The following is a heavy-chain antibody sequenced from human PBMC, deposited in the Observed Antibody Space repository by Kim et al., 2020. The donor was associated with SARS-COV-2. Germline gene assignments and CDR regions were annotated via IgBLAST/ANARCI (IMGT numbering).Heavy chain of an antibody. CDR2: IKSKTDGGTT. Sequence: GGSLRLSCAASGFTFSNAWMSRVRQAPGKGLEWVGRIKSKTDGGTTDYAAPVKGRFTISRDDSKNTLYLQMNSLKTEDTAVYYCTTDVLSYDSSGYYLRNHDYWGQGTLVTVSS. CDR3: TTDVLSYDSSGYYLRNHDY. CDR1: GFTFSNAW. V-gene: IGHV3-15*01. J-gene: IGHJ4*02. D-gene: IGHD3-22*01.